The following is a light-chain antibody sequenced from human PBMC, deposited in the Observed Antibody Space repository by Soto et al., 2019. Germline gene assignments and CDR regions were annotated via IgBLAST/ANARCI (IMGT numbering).Light chain of an antibody. CDR3: QSYDSSLSGWV. V-gene: IGLV1-40*01. CDR1: TSNSGAGHD. CDR2: GNT. Sequence: QAVVTQPPSVSGAPGHRVTISCTGSTSNSGAGHDVHWYQQLPGTAPQLLIYGNTNRPSGVPDRYSGSKSGTSASLAITGLQAEDEADYYCQSYDSSLSGWVFGGGTKLTVL. J-gene: IGLJ3*02.